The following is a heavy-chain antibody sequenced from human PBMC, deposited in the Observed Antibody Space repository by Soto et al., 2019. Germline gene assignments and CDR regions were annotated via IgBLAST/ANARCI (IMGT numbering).Heavy chain of an antibody. CDR1: GFTFSSYS. CDR2: ISSSSSYI. Sequence: GGSLRLSCAASGFTFSSYSMNWVRQAPGKGLEWVSSISSSSSYIYYADSVKGRFTISRDNAKNSLYLQMNSLRAEDTAVYYCARDSVWFGELFDYWGQGTLVTVSS. V-gene: IGHV3-21*06. CDR3: ARDSVWFGELFDY. D-gene: IGHD3-10*01. J-gene: IGHJ4*02.